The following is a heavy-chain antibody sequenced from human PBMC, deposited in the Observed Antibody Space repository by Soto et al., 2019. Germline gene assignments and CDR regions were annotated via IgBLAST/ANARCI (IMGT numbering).Heavy chain of an antibody. CDR1: GYNFATYW. CDR2: IYPHDSDT. CDR3: ARRLDNTLDF. V-gene: IGHV5-51*01. J-gene: IGHJ4*02. D-gene: IGHD1-20*01. Sequence: GGSLKISCSGSGYNFATYWIGWGRQMPWKGLEWMGIIYPHDSDTRYSPSFQGQVTISADKSISTAYLQWSSLKASDTAIYYCARRLDNTLDFWGQGTLVTVSS.